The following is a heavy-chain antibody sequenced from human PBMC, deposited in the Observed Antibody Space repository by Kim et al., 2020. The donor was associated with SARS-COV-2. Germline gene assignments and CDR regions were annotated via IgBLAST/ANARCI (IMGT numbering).Heavy chain of an antibody. D-gene: IGHD4-17*01. J-gene: IGHJ6*02. Sequence: STYNADSVKGRFTTSRDNAKNTLYLQMNSLRAEDTAVYYCAKDDYGPMDVWGQGTTVTVSS. V-gene: IGHV3-23*01. CDR3: AKDDYGPMDV. CDR2: ST.